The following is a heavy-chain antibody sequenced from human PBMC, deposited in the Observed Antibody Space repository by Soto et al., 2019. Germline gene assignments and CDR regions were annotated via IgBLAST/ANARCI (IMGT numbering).Heavy chain of an antibody. CDR1: GYTFTSYY. Sequence: QVQLVQSGAEVKKPGASVKVSCKASGYTFTSYYMHWVRQAPGQGLEWKGIINPSGGSTSYAQKFQGRVTMTRDTSTSTVYMELSSLRSEDTAVYYCAREYSSSSEGNWFDPWGQGTLVTVSS. D-gene: IGHD6-6*01. V-gene: IGHV1-46*01. CDR2: INPSGGST. J-gene: IGHJ5*02. CDR3: AREYSSSSEGNWFDP.